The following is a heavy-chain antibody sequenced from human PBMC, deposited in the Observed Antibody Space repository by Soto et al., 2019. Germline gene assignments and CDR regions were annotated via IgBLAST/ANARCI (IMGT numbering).Heavy chain of an antibody. CDR2: IYHSGST. CDR3: AFTGIVWGINHYC. CDR1: GGSISSTNW. Sequence: QVQLQESGPGLVQPSGTLSLTCAVSGGSISSTNWWSWVRQPLGKGLEWIGEIYHSGSTNYNPSLNRRVTISIDKYKNQFFLRLNSVTAADTAVYYCAFTGIVWGINHYCWGQGILVTVSS. D-gene: IGHD1-20*01. J-gene: IGHJ4*02. V-gene: IGHV4-4*02.